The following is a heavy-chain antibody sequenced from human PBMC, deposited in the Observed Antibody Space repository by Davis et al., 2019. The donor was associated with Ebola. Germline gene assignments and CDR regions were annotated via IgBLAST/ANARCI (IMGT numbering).Heavy chain of an antibody. D-gene: IGHD3-10*01. V-gene: IGHV4-39*01. J-gene: IGHJ4*02. Sequence: SETLSLTCTVSGGSISSSSYYWGRIRQPPGKGLEWIGSIYYSGSTYYNPSLKSRVTISVDTSKNQFPLKLSSVTAADTAVYYCARQGLLWFGELLFNPYYFDYWGQGTLVTVSS. CDR3: ARQGLLWFGELLFNPYYFDY. CDR1: GGSISSSSYY. CDR2: IYYSGST.